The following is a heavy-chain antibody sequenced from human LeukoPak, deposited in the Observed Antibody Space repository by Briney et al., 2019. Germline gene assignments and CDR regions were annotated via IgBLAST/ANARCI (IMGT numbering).Heavy chain of an antibody. Sequence: VASVTVSCKASGGTFSSYAISWVRQAPGQGREGMGRIIPILGIANYAQKFQGRVTITADKSTSTAYMELSSLRSEDTAVYYCARAVGGDYVWGDYWGQGTLVTVSS. CDR1: GGTFSSYA. D-gene: IGHD3-16*01. V-gene: IGHV1-69*04. CDR3: ARAVGGDYVWGDY. CDR2: IIPILGIA. J-gene: IGHJ4*02.